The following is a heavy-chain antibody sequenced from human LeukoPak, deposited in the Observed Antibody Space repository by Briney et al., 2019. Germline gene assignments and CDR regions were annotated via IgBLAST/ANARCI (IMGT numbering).Heavy chain of an antibody. CDR3: ARADLYDTSLFFDY. CDR2: IHHSGNT. CDR1: GASIQTNF. J-gene: IGHJ4*02. V-gene: IGHV4-59*01. D-gene: IGHD3-16*01. Sequence: SETLSLTCTVSGASIQTNFWSWVRQPPGKGLEWIGYIHHSGNTNYNPSLRSRVTILIDTPTKQFSLRLNSVTAADTALYYCARADLYDTSLFFDYWGQGILVTVSS.